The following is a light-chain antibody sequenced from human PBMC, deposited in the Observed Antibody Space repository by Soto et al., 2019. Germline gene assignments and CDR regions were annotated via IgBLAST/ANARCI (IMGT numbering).Light chain of an antibody. CDR1: KSVLYSSNNKNY. CDR2: WAS. V-gene: IGKV4-1*01. Sequence: DIVMTQSPDALAVSLGERATINCKSSKSVLYSSNNKNYLTWYQQKPGQPPKLLIYWASTRESGVPDRFSGSGAGTDFTLTISSLQAEDVAVYYCQQNYSTPRTFGQGPKVEIK. CDR3: QQNYSTPRT. J-gene: IGKJ1*01.